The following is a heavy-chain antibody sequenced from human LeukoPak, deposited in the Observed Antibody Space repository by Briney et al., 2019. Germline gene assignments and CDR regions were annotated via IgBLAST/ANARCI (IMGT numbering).Heavy chain of an antibody. D-gene: IGHD2-15*01. CDR3: ARVKVVVVAATPGFDY. V-gene: IGHV4-34*01. Sequence: SETLSLTCAVYGGSFSGYYWSWIRQPPGKGLEWIGEINHSGSTNYNPSLKSRVTISVDTSKNQFSLKLSSVTAADTAVYYCARVKVVVVAATPGFDYWGRGTLVTVSS. J-gene: IGHJ4*02. CDR2: INHSGST. CDR1: GGSFSGYY.